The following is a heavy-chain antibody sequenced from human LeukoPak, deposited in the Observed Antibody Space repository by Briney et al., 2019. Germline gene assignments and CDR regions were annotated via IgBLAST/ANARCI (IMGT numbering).Heavy chain of an antibody. D-gene: IGHD6-13*01. Sequence: GGSLRLSCAASGFTFSDYWMHWVRQAPGKGLVWVAAINGDGSDTIYADSVRARFIISRDNVRNTVSLQMNSLRVEDTAIYYCASRIAAPPHYYYYMDVWGKGTTVTVSS. J-gene: IGHJ6*03. CDR1: GFTFSDYW. V-gene: IGHV3-74*01. CDR2: INGDGSDT. CDR3: ASRIAAPPHYYYYMDV.